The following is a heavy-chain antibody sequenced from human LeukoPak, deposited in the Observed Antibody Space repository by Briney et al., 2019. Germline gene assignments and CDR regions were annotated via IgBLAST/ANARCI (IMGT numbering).Heavy chain of an antibody. D-gene: IGHD6-13*01. Sequence: SETLSLTCAVSGGSISSSNWWSWVRQPPGKGLEWIGEIYHSGSTNYNPSLKSRVTISVDKSKNQFSLKLSSVTAADTAVYYCARVGSSWYRSNWFDPWGQGTLVTVSS. CDR3: ARVGSSWYRSNWFDP. J-gene: IGHJ5*02. V-gene: IGHV4-4*02. CDR2: IYHSGST. CDR1: GGSISSSNW.